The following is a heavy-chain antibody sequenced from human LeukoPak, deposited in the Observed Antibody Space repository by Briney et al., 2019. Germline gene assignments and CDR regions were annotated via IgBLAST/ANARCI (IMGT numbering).Heavy chain of an antibody. D-gene: IGHD6-6*01. CDR3: AKLRDFGSSSRGSGMDV. Sequence: GGSLRLSCTATGFIFSNYVMRWVRQAPGKGLEWVSSLTDSGDATYYADSVKGRFTISRDNSKHTLYLQMNNLRVEDTAVYYCAKLRDFGSSSRGSGMDVWGRGTTVTVSS. J-gene: IGHJ6*02. V-gene: IGHV3-23*01. CDR2: LTDSGDAT. CDR1: GFIFSNYV.